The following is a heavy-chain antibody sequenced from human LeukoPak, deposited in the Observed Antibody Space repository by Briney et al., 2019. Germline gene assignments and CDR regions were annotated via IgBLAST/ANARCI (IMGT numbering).Heavy chain of an antibody. CDR3: AIAYDFRSANYYMDV. CDR2: IYYSGST. J-gene: IGHJ6*03. D-gene: IGHD3-3*01. V-gene: IGHV4-39*07. CDR1: GGSISSSSYY. Sequence: SETLSLTCIVSGGSISSSSYYWGWIRQPPGKGLEWIGSIYYSGSTYYNPSLKSRVTISLDTSKNQFSLKLSSVTAADTAVYYRAIAYDFRSANYYMDVWGKGTTVTVSS.